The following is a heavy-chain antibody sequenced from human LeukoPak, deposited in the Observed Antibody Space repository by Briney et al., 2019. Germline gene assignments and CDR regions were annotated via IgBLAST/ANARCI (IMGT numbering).Heavy chain of an antibody. CDR1: GFTFDDYA. CDR2: ISWNSGSI. CDR3: AKDRAAAGPDAFDI. J-gene: IGHJ3*02. Sequence: GGSLRLSCAASGFTFDDYAMHWVRQAPGKGLEWVSGISWNSGSIVYADSVKGRFTISRDNAKNSLYLQMNSLRAEDTALYYCAKDRAAAGPDAFDIWGQGTMVTVSS. D-gene: IGHD6-13*01. V-gene: IGHV3-9*01.